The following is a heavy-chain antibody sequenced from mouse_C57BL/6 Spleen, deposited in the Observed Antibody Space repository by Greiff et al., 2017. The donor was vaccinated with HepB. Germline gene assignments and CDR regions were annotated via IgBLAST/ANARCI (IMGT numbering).Heavy chain of an antibody. V-gene: IGHV14-4*01. CDR1: GFNIKDDY. D-gene: IGHD1-2*01. CDR2: IDPENGDT. CDR3: TTRGLRRLFAY. Sequence: VQLQQSGAELVRPGASVKLSCTASGFNIKDDYMHWVKQRPEQGLEWIGWIDPENGDTEYASKFQGKATITADTSSNTAYLQLSSLTSEDTAVYYCTTRGLRRLFAYWGQGTLVTVSA. J-gene: IGHJ3*01.